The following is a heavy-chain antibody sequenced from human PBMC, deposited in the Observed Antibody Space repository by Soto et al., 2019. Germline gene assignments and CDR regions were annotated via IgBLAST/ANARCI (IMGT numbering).Heavy chain of an antibody. V-gene: IGHV3-33*01. Sequence: GGSLRLSCAASGFTFSSYGMHWVRQAPGKGLEWVAVIWYDGSNKYYADSVKGRFTISRDNSKNTLYLQMNSLRAEDTAVYYCSRDGYSSSYGIVFLGQGPTVSV. CDR3: SRDGYSSSYGIVF. D-gene: IGHD6-13*01. CDR1: GFTFSSYG. CDR2: IWYDGSNK. J-gene: IGHJ6*02.